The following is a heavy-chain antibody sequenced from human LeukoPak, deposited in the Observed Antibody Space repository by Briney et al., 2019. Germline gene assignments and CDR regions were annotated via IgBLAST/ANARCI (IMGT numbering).Heavy chain of an antibody. V-gene: IGHV3-21*01. Sequence: GGSLRLSCAASGFTFSSYSMNWVRQAPGKGLEWVSSISSSSGYIYYADSVKGRFTISRDNSKNSLYLQMNSLRAEDTAVYYCARDILTGSQSRFQHWGQGTLVTVSS. J-gene: IGHJ1*01. CDR3: ARDILTGSQSRFQH. CDR1: GFTFSSYS. D-gene: IGHD3-9*01. CDR2: ISSSSGYI.